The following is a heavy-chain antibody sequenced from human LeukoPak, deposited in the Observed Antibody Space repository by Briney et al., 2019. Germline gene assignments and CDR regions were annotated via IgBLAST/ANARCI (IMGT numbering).Heavy chain of an antibody. V-gene: IGHV3-30-3*01. CDR1: GFTFSSYA. D-gene: IGHD2-2*01. J-gene: IGHJ4*02. Sequence: QPGRSLRLSCAASGFTFSSYAMHWVRQAPGKGLEWVAVISYDGSNKYYADSVKGRFTISRDNSKNTLYLQMNSLRAEDTAVYCCARDLSRGQLLPGGTDYWGQGTLVTVSS. CDR3: ARDLSRGQLLPGGTDY. CDR2: ISYDGSNK.